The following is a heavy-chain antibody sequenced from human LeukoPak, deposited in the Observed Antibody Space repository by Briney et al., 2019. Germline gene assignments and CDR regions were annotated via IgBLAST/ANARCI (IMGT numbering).Heavy chain of an antibody. Sequence: AASVKVSCKASGGTFSSYAISWVRQAPGQGLEWMGWISAYNGNTNYAQKLQGRVTMTTDTSTSTAYMELRSLRSDDTAVYYCARDPSGSSGYGRYFQHWGQGTLVTVSS. J-gene: IGHJ1*01. V-gene: IGHV1-18*01. CDR1: GGTFSSYA. CDR3: ARDPSGSSGYGRYFQH. CDR2: ISAYNGNT. D-gene: IGHD6-25*01.